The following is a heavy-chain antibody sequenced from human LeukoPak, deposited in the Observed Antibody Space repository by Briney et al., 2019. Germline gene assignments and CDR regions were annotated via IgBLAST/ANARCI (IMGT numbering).Heavy chain of an antibody. CDR1: GGTFTTSA. CDR3: AKQGAVRQDYYMDV. Sequence: SVKVSCKASGGTFTTSAISWVRQAPGQGLEWLGRVIPIFGTANYPQKFQGRVTITADIFSSTVYIEMTNLTSDDTAVYFCAKQGAVRQDYYMDVWGNGTTVSVS. CDR2: VIPIFGTA. J-gene: IGHJ6*03. D-gene: IGHD3-16*01. V-gene: IGHV1-69*06.